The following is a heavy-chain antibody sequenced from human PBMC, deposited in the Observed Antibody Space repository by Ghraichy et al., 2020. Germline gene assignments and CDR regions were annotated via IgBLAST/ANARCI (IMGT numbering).Heavy chain of an antibody. D-gene: IGHD3-22*01. J-gene: IGHJ5*02. CDR2: IYWNDDK. Sequence: SGPTLVKPTQTLTLTCTLSGFSLSTSGVGVGWIRQPPGKALEWLALIYWNDDKRYSPSLKSRLTITKDTSKNQVVLTMTNMDPVDTATYYCAHTDDSSGYRGINWFDPWGQGTLVTVSS. CDR1: GFSLSTSGVG. V-gene: IGHV2-5*01. CDR3: AHTDDSSGYRGINWFDP.